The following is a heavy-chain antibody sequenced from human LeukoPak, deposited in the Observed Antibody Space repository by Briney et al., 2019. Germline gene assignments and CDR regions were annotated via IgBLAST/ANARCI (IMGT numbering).Heavy chain of an antibody. CDR1: GFTFSSYA. Sequence: GGSLRLSCAASGFTFSSYAMHWVRQAPGKGLEWVAVISYDGSNKYYADSVKGRFTISRDNSKNTLYLQMNSLRAEDTAVYYCARDRMVTLYYFEYWGQGTLVTVSS. V-gene: IGHV3-30-3*01. CDR3: ARDRMVTLYYFEY. CDR2: ISYDGSNK. J-gene: IGHJ4*02. D-gene: IGHD2-21*02.